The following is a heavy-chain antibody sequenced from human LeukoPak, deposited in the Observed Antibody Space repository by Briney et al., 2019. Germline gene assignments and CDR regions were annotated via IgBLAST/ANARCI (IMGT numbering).Heavy chain of an antibody. CDR2: ISSTSKYI. CDR1: EFTFSSYN. J-gene: IGHJ4*02. D-gene: IGHD3-22*01. CDR3: ARDRGYYDSSGYSDY. V-gene: IGHV3-21*01. Sequence: GGSLRLSCAASEFTFSSYNMNWVRQAPGKGLEWVSSISSTSKYIYYADSVKGRFTISRDNAKNSLYLQMNSLRAEDTAVYYCARDRGYYDSSGYSDYWGQGTLVTVSS.